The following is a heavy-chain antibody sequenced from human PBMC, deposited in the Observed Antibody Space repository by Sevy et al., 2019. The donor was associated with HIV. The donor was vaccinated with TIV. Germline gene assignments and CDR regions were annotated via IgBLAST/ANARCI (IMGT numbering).Heavy chain of an antibody. Sequence: GGSLRLSCAASGFIFSSYVMSWVRQAPGKGLEWVSGISGSGGSTYYADSVKGRFTISRDNSKNTLYLQRNSLRAEDTAVYYCAGRSTVTTFFDYWGQGTLVTVSS. V-gene: IGHV3-23*01. CDR3: AGRSTVTTFFDY. D-gene: IGHD4-17*01. CDR2: ISGSGGST. CDR1: GFIFSSYV. J-gene: IGHJ4*02.